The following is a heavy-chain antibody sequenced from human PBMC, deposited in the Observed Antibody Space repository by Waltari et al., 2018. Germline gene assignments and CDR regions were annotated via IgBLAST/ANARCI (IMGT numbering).Heavy chain of an antibody. D-gene: IGHD3-3*01. V-gene: IGHV3-7*01. CDR1: GFIFSTCS. CDR3: ARLYYDFWSGYYSPFDY. CDR2: IKQDGSEK. Sequence: EVQLVESGGGLVQPGGSLRLSCAAFGFIFSTCSMSWVRLAPGKGLEWVANIKQDGSEKYYVGSVKGRFTITRDNAKNSLYLQMNSLRAEDTAVYYCARLYYDFWSGYYSPFDYWGQGTLVTVSS. J-gene: IGHJ4*02.